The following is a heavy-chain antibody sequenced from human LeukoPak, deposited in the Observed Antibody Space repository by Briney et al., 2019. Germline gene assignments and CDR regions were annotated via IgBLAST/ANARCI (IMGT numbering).Heavy chain of an antibody. CDR2: IYWDDDK. D-gene: IGHD6-13*01. V-gene: IGHV2-5*02. CDR1: GFSLRTRGVG. CDR3: ALAAAGTGTLDY. Sequence: SGPTLVKPTQTLTLTCTFSGFSLRTRGVGVGWIRQPPGRALEWLALIYWDDDKRYSPSLKSRLTITKDTSKNQVVLTMTNMDPVDTATYYCALAAAGTGTLDYWGQGTLVTVSS. J-gene: IGHJ4*02.